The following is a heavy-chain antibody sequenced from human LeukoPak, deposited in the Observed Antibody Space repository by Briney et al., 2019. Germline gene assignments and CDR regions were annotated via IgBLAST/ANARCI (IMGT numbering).Heavy chain of an antibody. D-gene: IGHD6-13*01. CDR1: AGSITRGDYY. J-gene: IGHJ4*02. V-gene: IGHV4-30-4*08. CDR3: ARGDLYSSSWSD. Sequence: SETLSLTCTVSAGSITRGDYYWTWIRQPPGKGLGWVGYIYYSGSTYYNPSLKSRVTISVDTSKNQFSLKLSSVTAADTAVYYCARGDLYSSSWSDWGQGTLVTVSS. CDR2: IYYSGST.